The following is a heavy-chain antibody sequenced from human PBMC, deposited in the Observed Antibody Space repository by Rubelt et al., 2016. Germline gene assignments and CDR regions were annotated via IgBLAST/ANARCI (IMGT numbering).Heavy chain of an antibody. J-gene: IGHJ4*02. V-gene: IGHV1-69*01. CDR1: GGTFSSYA. CDR3: ATTIAIRPYYFDY. D-gene: IGHD6-6*01. CDR2: IIPVFGTA. Sequence: QVQLVQSGAEVKKPGSSVKVSCKASGGTFSSYAISWVRQAPGQGLEWMGGIIPVFGTANYAQKFQGRITMTPDESPSTAYMELGSLRSEDTAVYYCATTIAIRPYYFDYWGQGTLVTVSS.